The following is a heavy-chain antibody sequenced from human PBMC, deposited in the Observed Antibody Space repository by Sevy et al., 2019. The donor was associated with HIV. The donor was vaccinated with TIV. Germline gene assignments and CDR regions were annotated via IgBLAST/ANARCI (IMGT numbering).Heavy chain of an antibody. V-gene: IGHV4-4*02. J-gene: IGHJ1*01. CDR2: IYHSGST. CDR1: GGSISSRNW. D-gene: IGHD3-16*01. Sequence: SETLSLTCAVSGGSISSRNWWSWVRQPPGRGLEWIGEIYHSGSTNNNPSLKSRVNISLDKSKNQFSLKRSSVTAADTAVYYCARLTGGVDSGFQHWGQGTLVTVSS. CDR3: ARLTGGVDSGFQH.